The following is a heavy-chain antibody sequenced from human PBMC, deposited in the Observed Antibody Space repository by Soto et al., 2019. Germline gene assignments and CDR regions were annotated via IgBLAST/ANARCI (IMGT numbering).Heavy chain of an antibody. V-gene: IGHV1-18*04. CDR2: ISAYNGNT. D-gene: IGHD2-15*01. CDR1: GYTFTSYG. J-gene: IGHJ6*02. CDR3: ARVVVGATIIYGYYYGMDV. Sequence: QVQLVQSGAEVKKPGASVKVSCKASGYTFTSYGISWVRQAPGQGLEWMGWISAYNGNTNYAQKLQGRVTMTTDTSMSTAYMELRSLSSDDTAVYYGARVVVGATIIYGYYYGMDVWGQGTTVTVSS.